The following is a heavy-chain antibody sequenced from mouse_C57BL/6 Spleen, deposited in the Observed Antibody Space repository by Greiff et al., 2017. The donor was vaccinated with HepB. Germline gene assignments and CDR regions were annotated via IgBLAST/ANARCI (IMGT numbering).Heavy chain of an antibody. CDR3: ARTLFTTVLRGGYAMDY. J-gene: IGHJ4*01. CDR1: GFTFSDYG. Sequence: EVKLMESGGGLVKPGGSLKLSCAASGFTFSDYGMHWVRQAPEKGLEWVAYISSGSSTIYYADTVKGRFTISRDNAKNTLFLQMTSLRSEDTAMYYCARTLFTTVLRGGYAMDYWGQETSVTVSS. D-gene: IGHD1-1*01. V-gene: IGHV5-17*01. CDR2: ISSGSSTI.